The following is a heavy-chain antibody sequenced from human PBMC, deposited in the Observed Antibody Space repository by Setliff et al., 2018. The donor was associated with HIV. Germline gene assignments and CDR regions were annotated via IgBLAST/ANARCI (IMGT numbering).Heavy chain of an antibody. CDR3: ARDHGGNSGYTWFDP. V-gene: IGHV1-2*02. CDR2: IKPNSGDT. CDR1: AYTLSDSY. Sequence: ASVKVSCKASAYTLSDSYIHWVRQAPGQGLEWGGSIKPNSGDTNYAQDFQGGVTMTSDTSFSTAYTSIRTTYMELTNLKSDDTAVYYCARDHGGNSGYTWFDPWGQGTLVTVSS. D-gene: IGHD2-21*02. J-gene: IGHJ5*02.